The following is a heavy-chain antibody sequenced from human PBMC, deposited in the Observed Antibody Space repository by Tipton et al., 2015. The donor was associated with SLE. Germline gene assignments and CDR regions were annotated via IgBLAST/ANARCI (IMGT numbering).Heavy chain of an antibody. CDR1: GGSISNYY. J-gene: IGHJ4*02. D-gene: IGHD1-14*01. V-gene: IGHV4-34*09. CDR2: INHSGST. CDR3: ARANRKYSFDY. Sequence: TLSLTCTVSGGSISNYYWSWIRQPPGKGLEWIGEINHSGSTNYNPSLKSRVTISIDTSKNQFSLKLNSVTAADTAVYYCARANRKYSFDYWGRGTLVTVSS.